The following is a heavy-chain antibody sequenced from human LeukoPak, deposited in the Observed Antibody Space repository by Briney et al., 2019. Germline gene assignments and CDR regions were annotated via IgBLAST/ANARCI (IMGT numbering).Heavy chain of an antibody. J-gene: IGHJ4*02. V-gene: IGHV4-39*01. Sequence: PSETLSLTCTVSGXSISSSSHHWGWIRQPPGKGLEWIGSIYYSGFTHYNPSLKSRVTMSVDTSKNQFSLKLSSVTAADTAVYFCARLDWGSGGSGSFDHWGQGTLVTVSS. CDR3: ARLDWGSGGSGSFDH. CDR1: GXSISSSSHH. CDR2: IYYSGFT. D-gene: IGHD7-27*01.